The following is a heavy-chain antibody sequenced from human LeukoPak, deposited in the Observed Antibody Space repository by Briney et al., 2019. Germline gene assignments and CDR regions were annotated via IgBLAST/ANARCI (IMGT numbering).Heavy chain of an antibody. CDR3: AREKAH. J-gene: IGHJ4*02. CDR2: IYDGGRT. Sequence: GGSLRLSCAASGFTVSSNYMSWVRQAPGKGLEWVSIIYDGGRTYYADSVKGRFTISRDNSKNTLYLQMNSLRAEDTAVYYCAREKAHWGQGTLVTVSS. CDR1: GFTVSSNY. V-gene: IGHV3-66*01.